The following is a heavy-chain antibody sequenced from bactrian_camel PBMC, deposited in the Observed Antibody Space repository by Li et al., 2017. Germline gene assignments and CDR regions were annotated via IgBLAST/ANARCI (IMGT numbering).Heavy chain of an antibody. J-gene: IGHJ4*01. CDR3: VKDSDSGGLYRVMEY. Sequence: HVQLVESGGGSVQSGGSLRLSCAASVLPYSSYCMGWFRQEVGKQREGVAAIDADGTTTYADSVKGRFTISRSNTKNTVYLQLNSLKTEDTAQYYCVKDSDSGGLYRVMEYWGQGTQVTVS. CDR2: IDADGTT. V-gene: IGHV3S1*01. D-gene: IGHD2*01. CDR1: VLPYSSYC.